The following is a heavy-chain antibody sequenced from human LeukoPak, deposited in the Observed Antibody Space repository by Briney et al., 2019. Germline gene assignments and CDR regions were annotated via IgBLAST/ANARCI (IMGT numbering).Heavy chain of an antibody. CDR2: IRSKAYGGTT. CDR1: GFTFDDYA. D-gene: IGHD6-13*01. V-gene: IGHV3-49*04. J-gene: IGHJ4*02. Sequence: HPGGSLRLSCTASGFTFDDYAMSWVRQAPGKGLEWVGFIRSKAYGGTTEYAASVKGRFTISRDDSKSIAYLQMNSLKTEDTAVYYCTSLIAAAGRGEGYWGQGTLVTVSS. CDR3: TSLIAAAGRGEGY.